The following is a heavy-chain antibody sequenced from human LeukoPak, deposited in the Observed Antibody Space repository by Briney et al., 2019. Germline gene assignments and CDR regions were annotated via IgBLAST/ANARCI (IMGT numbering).Heavy chain of an antibody. Sequence: ASVKVSCKASGYTFTGYYMHWVRQAPGQGLEWMGWINPNNGGTNSAQKFQGRVTMTRDTSIDTAYMELSRLRSDDTAVYYCARAPRRASSWCDYWGQGTLVTVSS. J-gene: IGHJ4*02. V-gene: IGHV1-2*02. D-gene: IGHD6-13*01. CDR2: INPNNGGT. CDR3: ARAPRRASSWCDY. CDR1: GYTFTGYY.